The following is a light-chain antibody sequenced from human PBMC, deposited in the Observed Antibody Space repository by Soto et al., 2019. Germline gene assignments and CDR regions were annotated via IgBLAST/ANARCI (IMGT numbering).Light chain of an antibody. CDR2: DVS. V-gene: IGLV2-14*01. Sequence: QSALTQPASVSGSPGQSITIACTGTRSDVGGYNYVSWYQQHPGKAPKLMIYDVSNRPSGVSNRFSGSKSGNTASLTISGLQAEDEADYYCSSYTSSVSVVFGGRTKVTVL. CDR3: SSYTSSVSVV. CDR1: RSDVGGYNY. J-gene: IGLJ2*01.